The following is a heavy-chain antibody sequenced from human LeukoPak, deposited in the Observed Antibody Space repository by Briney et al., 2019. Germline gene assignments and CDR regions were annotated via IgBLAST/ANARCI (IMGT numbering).Heavy chain of an antibody. J-gene: IGHJ4*02. CDR2: ISAYNGNT. D-gene: IGHD6-13*01. V-gene: IGHV1-18*01. Sequence: ASVKVSCKASGYTFTSYGISLVRQAPGQGLEWMGWISAYNGNTNYAQKLQGRVTMTTVTSTSTAYMELRSLRSDDTAVYYCARREWLSSSCQGGFDYWGQGTLVTVSS. CDR1: GYTFTSYG. CDR3: ARREWLSSSCQGGFDY.